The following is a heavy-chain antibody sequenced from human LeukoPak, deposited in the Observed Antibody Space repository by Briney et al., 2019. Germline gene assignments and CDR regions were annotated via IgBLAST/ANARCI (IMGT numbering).Heavy chain of an antibody. Sequence: GGSLRLSCAASGFTFRNAWMTWVRQAPGKGLEWVGRIKSQTDGGTTDYAAPVKGRFTISRDESKNTLYLQMNSLKTEDTAVYYCTTKSIAPGYWGQGTLVTVSS. CDR2: IKSQTDGGTT. CDR1: GFTFRNAW. V-gene: IGHV3-15*01. CDR3: TTKSIAPGY. J-gene: IGHJ4*02. D-gene: IGHD2-21*01.